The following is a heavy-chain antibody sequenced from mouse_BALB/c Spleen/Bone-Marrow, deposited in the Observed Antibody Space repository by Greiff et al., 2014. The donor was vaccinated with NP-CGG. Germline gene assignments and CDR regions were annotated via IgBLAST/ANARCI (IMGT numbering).Heavy chain of an antibody. J-gene: IGHJ3*01. D-gene: IGHD1-1*01. V-gene: IGHV14-3*02. Sequence: VHVKQSGAELVKPGASVKLSCTASGFNIKDTYMHWVKQRPEQGLEWIGRIDPANGNTKYDPKFQGKATITADTSSNTAYLQLGSLTSEDTAVYYCATYYYGSSWGFAYWGQGTLVTVSA. CDR1: GFNIKDTY. CDR2: IDPANGNT. CDR3: ATYYYGSSWGFAY.